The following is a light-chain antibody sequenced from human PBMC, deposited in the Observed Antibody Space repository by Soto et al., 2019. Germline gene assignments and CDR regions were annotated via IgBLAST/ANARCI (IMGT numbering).Light chain of an antibody. CDR1: QSVLYSSNNKNY. V-gene: IGKV4-1*01. Sequence: DIVMTQSPDSLAVPLGERATINCKPSQSVLYSSNNKNYLAWYQHKPGQPTRLLIYWASTRESGVLDRFSGSGSGTYFTLTISSLQADDVAVNYCQQYYSTPLTFGGGTRVEI. J-gene: IGKJ4*01. CDR2: WAS. CDR3: QQYYSTPLT.